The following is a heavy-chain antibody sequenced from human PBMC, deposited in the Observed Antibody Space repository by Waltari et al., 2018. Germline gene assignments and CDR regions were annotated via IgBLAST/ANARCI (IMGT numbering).Heavy chain of an antibody. Sequence: QVQLVQSGAAVKKPGSSVKVSCKASGGTFRSHTISWVRQAPGQGLEWMGRIIPILGIANYAQKFQGRVTITADKSTSTAYMELSSLRSEDTAVYYCASPNDYGDYVPRYWGQGTLVTVSS. D-gene: IGHD4-17*01. CDR1: GGTFRSHT. CDR3: ASPNDYGDYVPRY. J-gene: IGHJ4*02. CDR2: IIPILGIA. V-gene: IGHV1-69*02.